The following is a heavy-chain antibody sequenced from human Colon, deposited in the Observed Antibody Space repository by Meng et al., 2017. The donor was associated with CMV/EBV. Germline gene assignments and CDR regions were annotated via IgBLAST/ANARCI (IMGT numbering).Heavy chain of an antibody. CDR3: ARGPKYQLLFIYYYGMDV. D-gene: IGHD2-2*01. J-gene: IGHJ6*02. Sequence: ASVKVSCKASGYTFNGYYIHWVRQAPGQGLEWVGWMNPNSGNTGYAQKFQGRVTMTRNTSISTAYMELSSLRSEDTAVYYCARGPKYQLLFIYYYGMDVWGQGTTVTVSS. CDR2: MNPNSGNT. V-gene: IGHV1-8*02. CDR1: GYTFNGYY.